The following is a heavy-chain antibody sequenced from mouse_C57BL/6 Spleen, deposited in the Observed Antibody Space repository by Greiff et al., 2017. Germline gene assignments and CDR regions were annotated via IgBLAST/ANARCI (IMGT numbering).Heavy chain of an antibody. Sequence: VQLQQPGAELVKPGASVKLSSKASGYTFTSYWMQWVKQRPGQGLEWLGEIDPSDSYTNYNQKFKGKATLTVDTSSSTAFMQLSSLTSEDSAVYYCARKGYFDYWGQGTTLTVSS. J-gene: IGHJ2*01. V-gene: IGHV1-50*01. CDR1: GYTFTSYW. CDR3: ARKGYFDY. CDR2: IDPSDSYT.